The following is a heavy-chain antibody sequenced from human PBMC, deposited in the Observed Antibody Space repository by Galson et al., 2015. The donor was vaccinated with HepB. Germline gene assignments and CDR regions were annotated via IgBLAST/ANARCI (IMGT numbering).Heavy chain of an antibody. CDR2: INDSGRT. CDR3: ARGFTTSSADAFDM. V-gene: IGHV4-34*01. Sequence: ETLSLTCAVYGGSFSGYYWSWIRQPPGKGLEWIGEINDSGRTNYNESLKSRVTMSVDTSKNHFSLKVTSLTAADTAMYYCARGFTTSSADAFDMWGQGTMVTASS. D-gene: IGHD1-14*01. CDR1: GGSFSGYY. J-gene: IGHJ3*02.